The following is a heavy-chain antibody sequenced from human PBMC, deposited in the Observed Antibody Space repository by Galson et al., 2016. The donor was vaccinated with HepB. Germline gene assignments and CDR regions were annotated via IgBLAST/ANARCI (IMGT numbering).Heavy chain of an antibody. CDR1: GISFSRYA. V-gene: IGHV3-23*01. J-gene: IGHJ6*02. D-gene: IGHD1-1*01. Sequence: SLRLSCAASGISFSRYAMSWVRQAPGKGLEWVSTISDTGGSTYYADPVKGRFTISRDNSQNTVFLQMNSLRAEDTALYYCAKVQGRNDYYHMDVWGLGTTVTVSS. CDR2: ISDTGGST. CDR3: AKVQGRNDYYHMDV.